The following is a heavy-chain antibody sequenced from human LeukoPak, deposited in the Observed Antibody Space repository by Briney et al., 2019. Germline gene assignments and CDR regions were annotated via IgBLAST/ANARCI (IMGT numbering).Heavy chain of an antibody. J-gene: IGHJ6*02. Sequence: GGSLRLSCAASGFTFSSYWMSWVRQAPGKGLEWVSVIYSGGSTYYADSVKGRFTISRDNSKNTLYLQMNSLRAEDTAVYYCARSRHYCSGGSCYSSYYYYGMDVWGQGTTVTVSS. CDR2: IYSGGST. D-gene: IGHD2-15*01. CDR1: GFTFSSYW. CDR3: ARSRHYCSGGSCYSSYYYYGMDV. V-gene: IGHV3-53*01.